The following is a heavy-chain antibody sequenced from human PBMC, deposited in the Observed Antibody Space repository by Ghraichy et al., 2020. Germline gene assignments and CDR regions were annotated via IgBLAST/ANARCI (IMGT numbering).Heavy chain of an antibody. Sequence: GGSLRLSCAASGFTFSSYAMHWVRQAPGKGLEWVAVISYDGSNKYYADSVKGRFTISRDNSKNTLYLQMNSLRAEDTAVYYCAREGGDYGDYERLVGFFLPGDYWGQGTLVTVSS. CDR1: GFTFSSYA. J-gene: IGHJ4*02. CDR2: ISYDGSNK. D-gene: IGHD4-17*01. CDR3: AREGGDYGDYERLVGFFLPGDY. V-gene: IGHV3-30-3*01.